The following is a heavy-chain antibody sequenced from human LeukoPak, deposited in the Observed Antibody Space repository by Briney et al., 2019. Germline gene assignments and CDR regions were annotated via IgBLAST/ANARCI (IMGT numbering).Heavy chain of an antibody. V-gene: IGHV4-34*01. D-gene: IGHD4-17*01. Sequence: KPSETLSLTCAVYGGSFSGYYWSWIRQPPGKGLEWIGEINHSGSTNYNPSLKSRVTISVDTSKNQFSLKLSSVTAAGTAVYYCARGRGTVTSKIDYWGQGTLVTVSS. CDR2: INHSGST. CDR1: GGSFSGYY. J-gene: IGHJ4*02. CDR3: ARGRGTVTSKIDY.